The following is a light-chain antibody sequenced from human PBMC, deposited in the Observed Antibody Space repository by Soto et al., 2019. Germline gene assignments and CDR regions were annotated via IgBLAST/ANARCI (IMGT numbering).Light chain of an antibody. CDR3: QQYGSSPTWT. CDR2: GAS. J-gene: IGKJ1*01. CDR1: QSVSSSY. Sequence: EIVLTQSPGTLSLSPGERATLSCRASQSVSSSYLAWYQQKPGQAPRLLIYGASSRATGIPDRFSGSGSGTDFTLNISRLEPEAFAVYYCQQYGSSPTWTFXQGTKVDIK. V-gene: IGKV3-20*01.